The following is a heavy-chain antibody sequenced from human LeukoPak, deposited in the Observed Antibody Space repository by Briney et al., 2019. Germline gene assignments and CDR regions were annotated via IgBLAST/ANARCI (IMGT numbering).Heavy chain of an antibody. Sequence: PGGTLRLSCAASGFTFSSYGMSWVRQAPGKGLEWVSAISGSGGSTYYADSVKGRFTISRDNAKNSLYLQMNSLRAEDTAVYYCARFGTAMVLGYWGQGTLVTVSS. CDR2: ISGSGGST. V-gene: IGHV3-23*01. CDR3: ARFGTAMVLGY. J-gene: IGHJ4*02. CDR1: GFTFSSYG. D-gene: IGHD5-18*01.